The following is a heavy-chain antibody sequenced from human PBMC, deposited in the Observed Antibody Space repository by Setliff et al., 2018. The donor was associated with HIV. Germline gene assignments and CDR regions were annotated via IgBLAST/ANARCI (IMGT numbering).Heavy chain of an antibody. Sequence: PGESLKISCVVSGFTLRSYDMYWVRQAPGKGLEWVSGLGVRGDTYYTGSVKGRFAISRESAKNSLYLQMSNLRPEDTDVYYCLRGSIQVPGLDHMDVCGKGTTVTVSS. CDR1: GFTLRSYD. V-gene: IGHV3-13*01. D-gene: IGHD5-18*01. CDR2: LGVRGDT. CDR3: LRGSIQVPGLDHMDV. J-gene: IGHJ6*03.